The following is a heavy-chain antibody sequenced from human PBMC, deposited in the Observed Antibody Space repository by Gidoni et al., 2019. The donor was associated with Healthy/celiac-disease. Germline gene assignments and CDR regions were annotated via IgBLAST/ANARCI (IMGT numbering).Heavy chain of an antibody. CDR2: IWYDGSNK. Sequence: QVQLVESGGGVVQPGRSLRLSCAASGFTFSSYGMHWVRQAPGKGLGWVAVIWYDGSNKYYADSVKGRFTISRDNSKNTLYLQMNSLRAEDTAVYYCARDRTTVTMGETSHWVQGTLVTVSS. D-gene: IGHD4-4*01. J-gene: IGHJ4*02. CDR3: ARDRTTVTMGETSH. V-gene: IGHV3-33*01. CDR1: GFTFSSYG.